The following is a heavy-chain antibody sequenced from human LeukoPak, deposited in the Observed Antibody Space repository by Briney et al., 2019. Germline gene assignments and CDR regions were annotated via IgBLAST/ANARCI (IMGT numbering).Heavy chain of an antibody. CDR2: IGWNGGGI. V-gene: IGHV3-9*01. CDR3: ARDRRGEKDFDV. J-gene: IGHJ3*01. Sequence: PGGSLRLSCAASGFSFDDYAMHWVRQAPGKGLEWVSGIGWNGGGIVYADSVKGRFTISRDNAKNTVYLQMDNLRPEDTAVYYCARDRRGEKDFDVWGPGTMVTVSS. CDR1: GFSFDDYA.